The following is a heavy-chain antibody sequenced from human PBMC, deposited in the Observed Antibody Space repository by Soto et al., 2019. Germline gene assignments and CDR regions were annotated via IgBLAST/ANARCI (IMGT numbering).Heavy chain of an antibody. CDR1: GGSVSNKTYY. CDR2: VYYSGTT. D-gene: IGHD2-21*02. Sequence: PSETLYLTCSVSGGSVSNKTYYWSWIRQPPGKRLGWIGYVYYSGTTNYNPSLKRRVTISVDLSKNQFSLRLSSVTTADTALYYCARTTAWPNTLRPRYLFDYWGQGSLVTVSS. J-gene: IGHJ4*02. CDR3: ARTTAWPNTLRPRYLFDY. V-gene: IGHV4-61*01.